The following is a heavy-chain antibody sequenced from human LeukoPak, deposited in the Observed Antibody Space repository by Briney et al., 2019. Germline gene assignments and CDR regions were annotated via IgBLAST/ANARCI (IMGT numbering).Heavy chain of an antibody. CDR1: GFTVSSNS. V-gene: IGHV3-23*01. CDR2: VSGSGDTT. J-gene: IGHJ4*02. D-gene: IGHD2-15*01. Sequence: PGGSLRLSCTVSGFTVSSNSMIWVRQAAGKGLEWVSVVSGSGDTTHYADSVRGRFTAFRDNSKNTLFLLLDSLRAEDTAIYYCAKSILARCSGATCYPFDYWGQGTPVTVSS. CDR3: AKSILARCSGATCYPFDY.